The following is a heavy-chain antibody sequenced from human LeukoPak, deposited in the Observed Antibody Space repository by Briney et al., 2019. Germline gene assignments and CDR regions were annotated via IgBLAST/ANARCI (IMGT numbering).Heavy chain of an antibody. CDR2: INPDGRTT. J-gene: IGHJ4*02. CDR3: AKVDGSGNSIFDY. CDR1: GFTFNTHW. Sequence: PGGSLRLSCAASGFTFNTHWMHWVRQAPGKGLVWVSRINPDGRTTNYADSVKGRFTISRDNAKNTLYLQMNSLRVEDTATYYCAKVDGSGNSIFDYWGQGTLVPVSS. V-gene: IGHV3-74*01. D-gene: IGHD3-22*01.